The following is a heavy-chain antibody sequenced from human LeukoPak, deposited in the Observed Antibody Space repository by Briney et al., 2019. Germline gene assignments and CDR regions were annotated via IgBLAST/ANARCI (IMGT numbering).Heavy chain of an antibody. CDR1: GGSISSYY. V-gene: IGHV4-4*07. D-gene: IGHD2-2*01. CDR2: IYTSGST. CDR3: ARGSGYCSSTSCYDFDY. Sequence: SETLSLTCTVSGGSISSYYWSWIRQPAGKGLEWIGRIYTSGSTNYNPSLKSRVTMSVDTSKNQFSLKLSSVTAADTAVYYCARGSGYCSSTSCYDFDYWGQGTLVTVSS. J-gene: IGHJ4*02.